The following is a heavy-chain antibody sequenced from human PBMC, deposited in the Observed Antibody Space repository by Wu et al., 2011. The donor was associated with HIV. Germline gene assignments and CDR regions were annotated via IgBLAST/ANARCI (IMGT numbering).Heavy chain of an antibody. Sequence: QVQLQESGPGLVKPSETLSLSCAVSGVSISAHYWSWIRQTPGKGLEWIGLIYDTGSTNYNPSLKSRVTISLDKSKNQFFLKLSSVTAADTAIYYCTRGSGSWDDYWAQGTLVTVSS. J-gene: IGHJ4*02. CDR2: IYDTGST. CDR1: GVSISAHY. D-gene: IGHD1-26*01. CDR3: TRGSGSWDDY. V-gene: IGHV4-59*11.